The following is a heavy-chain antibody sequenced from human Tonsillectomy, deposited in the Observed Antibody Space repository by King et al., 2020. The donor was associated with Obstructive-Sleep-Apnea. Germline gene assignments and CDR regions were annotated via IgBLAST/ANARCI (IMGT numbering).Heavy chain of an antibody. V-gene: IGHV3-30*03. CDR2: ISYDGRSD. Sequence: QLVQSGGGVVHPGRSLRLSCAASGFNFRRTAMHWVRQAPGKGLEWVAVISYDGRSDYYGDSVRGRLTVSRDNSRDTTFLQMTNLRHDDTAVYYCVRDVXXXXXXXGXXXXXT. CDR1: GFNFRRTA. CDR3: VRDVXXXXXX. J-gene: IGHJ4*01.